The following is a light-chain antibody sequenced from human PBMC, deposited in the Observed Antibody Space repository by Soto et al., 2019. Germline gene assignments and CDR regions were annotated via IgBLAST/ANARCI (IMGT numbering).Light chain of an antibody. J-gene: IGKJ1*01. Sequence: EIVLTQPPGPLSVSPGDRVTLSCRASQTVNNNYLAWYQQKPGQAPRLLIYGASTPATGTPARFSGSGSGTDFTLTVSRLEPEAFAVYYCQQYGGSAPWTFGPGTNVDIK. CDR2: GAS. CDR1: QTVNNNY. CDR3: QQYGGSAPWT. V-gene: IGKV3-20*01.